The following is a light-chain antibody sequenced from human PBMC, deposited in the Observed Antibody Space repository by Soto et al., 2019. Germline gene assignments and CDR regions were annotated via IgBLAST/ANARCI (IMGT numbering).Light chain of an antibody. Sequence: QSVLTQPASVSGSPGQWITISCTGTSSDVGGYNYVSWYQQHPGKAPKLMIYDVTNRHSGVSYRFSGSKSGNTASLTISGLQAEDEADYYCSSYTTTSAVAFGGGTKLTVL. CDR2: DVT. V-gene: IGLV2-14*03. CDR1: SSDVGGYNY. J-gene: IGLJ2*01. CDR3: SSYTTTSAVA.